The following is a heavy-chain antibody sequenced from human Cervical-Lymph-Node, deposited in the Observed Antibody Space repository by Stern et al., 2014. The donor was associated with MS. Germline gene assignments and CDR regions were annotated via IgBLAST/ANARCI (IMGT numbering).Heavy chain of an antibody. J-gene: IGHJ5*02. CDR3: AARSIAARRWFDP. Sequence: QMQLVQSGPEVKKPGTSVKVSCKASGFTFTSSAVQWVRQARGQRLEWIGWIVVGSGNTNYAQKFQERVTITRDMSTSTAYMELSSLRSEDTAVYYCAARSIAARRWFDPWGQGTLVTVSS. V-gene: IGHV1-58*01. CDR2: IVVGSGNT. D-gene: IGHD6-6*01. CDR1: GFTFTSSA.